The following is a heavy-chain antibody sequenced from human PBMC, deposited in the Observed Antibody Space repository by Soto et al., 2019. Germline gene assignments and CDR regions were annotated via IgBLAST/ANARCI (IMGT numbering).Heavy chain of an antibody. J-gene: IGHJ4*02. Sequence: EVQLVESGEGLVQSGGSLRLSCAASGFTFSTYAMHWVRQAPGKGLEYVSAISSNGGSTYYVDSVKGRFTISRDNSKNTLYVQMGSLRAEDMAVYYCARGPYYDPIHYFDYWGQGALVTVSS. CDR3: ARGPYYDPIHYFDY. D-gene: IGHD3-3*01. V-gene: IGHV3-64*02. CDR2: ISSNGGST. CDR1: GFTFSTYA.